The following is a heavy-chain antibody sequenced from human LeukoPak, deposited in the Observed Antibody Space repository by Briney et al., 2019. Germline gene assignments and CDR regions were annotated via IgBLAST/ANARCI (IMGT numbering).Heavy chain of an antibody. CDR3: AKDLSYTSGASDH. CDR2: ITDDGYNT. D-gene: IGHD6-19*01. Sequence: PGGSLRLSCAASGFTFSAFAMTWVRQAPGKGLEWVSTITDDGYNTYSADSVKGRITFSRDNSKNTLSLQLRSLRVEDTAVYYCAKDLSYTSGASDHLGQGTLVTVSS. CDR1: GFTFSAFA. J-gene: IGHJ4*01. V-gene: IGHV3-23*01.